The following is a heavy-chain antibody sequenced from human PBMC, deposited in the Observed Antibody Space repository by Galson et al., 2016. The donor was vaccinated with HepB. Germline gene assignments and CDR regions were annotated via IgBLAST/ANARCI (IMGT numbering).Heavy chain of an antibody. V-gene: IGHV6-1*01. CDR1: GDSVSNINVA. Sequence: CAISGDSVSNINVAWNWIRQSPSRGLEWLGRTYYRSKWWHTYAVSMKSRTTINPDTFKNQFSLRLNSVTPEDTAVYYCARAEANWDGGGDNYFDSGGQGILVTVSS. D-gene: IGHD7-27*01. CDR2: TYYRSKWWH. J-gene: IGHJ5*01. CDR3: ARAEANWDGGGDNYFDS.